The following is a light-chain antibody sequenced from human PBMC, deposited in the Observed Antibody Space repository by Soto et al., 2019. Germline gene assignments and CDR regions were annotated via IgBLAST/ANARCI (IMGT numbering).Light chain of an antibody. J-gene: IGKJ4*01. CDR2: GAS. V-gene: IGKV3D-15*01. Sequence: EIVMTQSPATLSVSPGERATLSCRASQSVSSDLVWYQQKPGQAPRLLISGASTRATDIPPRFSGSGSGTECTLTISSLQSEDFAVYYCQQSNKWPLTFGGGTKVEIK. CDR3: QQSNKWPLT. CDR1: QSVSSD.